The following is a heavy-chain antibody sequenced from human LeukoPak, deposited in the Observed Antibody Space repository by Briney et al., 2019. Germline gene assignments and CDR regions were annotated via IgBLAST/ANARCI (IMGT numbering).Heavy chain of an antibody. V-gene: IGHV3-74*01. J-gene: IGHJ6*03. CDR3: ARWAVYYCYYMDV. CDR1: GFTFSSYW. Sequence: GGSLRLSCAASGFTFSSYWMQWVRQAPGKGLVWVSRLSPDGSSTTSADSVKGRFTISRDNAKNSLYLQMNSLRAEDTAVYYCARWAVYYCYYMDVWGKGTTVTVSS. D-gene: IGHD6-19*01. CDR2: LSPDGSST.